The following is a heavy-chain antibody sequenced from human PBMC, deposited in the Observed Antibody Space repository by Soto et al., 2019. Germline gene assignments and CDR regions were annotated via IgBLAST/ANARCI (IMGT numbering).Heavy chain of an antibody. J-gene: IGHJ4*02. V-gene: IGHV4-39*01. Sequence: SETLSLTCTVSGGSISSYYWGWIRQPPGKGLEWIGSIYYSGSTYYNPSLKSRVTISVDTSKNQFSLKLSSVTAADTAVYYCARVREDTAEGGPYCFDYWGQGTLVTVSS. D-gene: IGHD3-22*01. CDR3: ARVREDTAEGGPYCFDY. CDR1: GGSISSYY. CDR2: IYYSGST.